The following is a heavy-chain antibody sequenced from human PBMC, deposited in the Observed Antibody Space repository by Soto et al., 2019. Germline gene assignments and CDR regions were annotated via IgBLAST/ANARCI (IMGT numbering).Heavy chain of an antibody. D-gene: IGHD2-2*01. CDR3: ARVPDR. CDR1: GGSISSDGYS. J-gene: IGHJ5*02. CDR2: IYHSGST. Sequence: SETLSLTCAVSGGSISSDGYSWSWIRQPPGKGLEWIGYIYHSGSTYYNPSLKSRVTISVDRSKNQFSLKLSSVTAADTAVYYCARVPDRWGQGTLVTVS. V-gene: IGHV4-30-2*01.